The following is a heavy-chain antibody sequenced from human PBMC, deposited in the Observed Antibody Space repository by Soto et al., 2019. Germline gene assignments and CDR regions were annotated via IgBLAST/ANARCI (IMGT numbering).Heavy chain of an antibody. Sequence: GVSLRLSCAASGFSFSGYNMNWVRQAPGKGLEWVSSISGDSNYIYYADSVQGRFTISRDNAKNSVYLQMNSLRAEDTAVYYCARASGYSGYEGYYYYGMDVWGQGTTVTVSS. V-gene: IGHV3-21*01. CDR2: ISGDSNYI. CDR3: ARASGYSGYEGYYYYGMDV. J-gene: IGHJ6*02. D-gene: IGHD5-12*01. CDR1: GFSFSGYN.